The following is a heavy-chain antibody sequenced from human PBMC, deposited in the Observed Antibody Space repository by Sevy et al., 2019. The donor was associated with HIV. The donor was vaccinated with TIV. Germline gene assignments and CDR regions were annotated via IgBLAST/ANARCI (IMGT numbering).Heavy chain of an antibody. Sequence: GESLKISCKGSGYSFTSYWIGWVRQMPGKGLEWMGIIYPGDSYTRYSPSFQGQVTISADKSISTAYLQWSSLKASDTAMYYCARQRVVAATIYYFDYWGQGTLVTVSS. D-gene: IGHD2-15*01. V-gene: IGHV5-51*01. CDR2: IYPGDSYT. J-gene: IGHJ4*02. CDR1: GYSFTSYW. CDR3: ARQRVVAATIYYFDY.